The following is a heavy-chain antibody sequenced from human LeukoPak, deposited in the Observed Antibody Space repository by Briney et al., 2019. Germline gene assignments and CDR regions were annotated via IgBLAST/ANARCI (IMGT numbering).Heavy chain of an antibody. Sequence: GGSLRLSCVASEFTFSKYWMHWVRQARGKGLVSVSRINNDGSRTTYADSVKGRFTISRDNAENTVYLRMNNLRDEDTAVYYCVRETDCTGGSCYLSRWLDPWGQGTLVTVSS. J-gene: IGHJ5*02. CDR3: VRETDCTGGSCYLSRWLDP. D-gene: IGHD2-15*01. CDR2: INNDGSRT. V-gene: IGHV3-74*01. CDR1: EFTFSKYW.